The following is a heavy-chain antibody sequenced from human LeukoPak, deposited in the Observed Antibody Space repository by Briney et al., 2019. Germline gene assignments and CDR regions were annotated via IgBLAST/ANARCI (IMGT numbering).Heavy chain of an antibody. D-gene: IGHD5-12*01. CDR2: IIPIFGTA. J-gene: IGHJ6*02. CDR1: GGTFSSYA. V-gene: IGHV1-69*13. CDR3: ASDSGMVATGRYYYYYYGMDV. Sequence: GASVKVSCKASGGTFSSYAISWVRQAPGQGLEWMGGIIPIFGTANYAQKFQGRVTITADESTSTAYMELSSLRSEDTAVYYCASDSGMVATGRYYYYYYGMDVWGQGTTVTVSS.